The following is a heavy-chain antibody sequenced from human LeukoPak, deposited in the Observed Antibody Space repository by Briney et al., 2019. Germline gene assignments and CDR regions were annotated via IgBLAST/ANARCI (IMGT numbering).Heavy chain of an antibody. V-gene: IGHV3-48*01. Sequence: HSGGSLRLSCAASGFTFSDYSMNWVRQAPGKGLEWVSYISGGSSTMYYADSAKGRFTISRDNAQNSLYLQMNSLRAEDTAVYYCARDRGQTGYYWSYYYYMDVWGIGTTVTVSS. D-gene: IGHD3-9*01. CDR1: GFTFSDYS. CDR2: ISGGSSTM. CDR3: ARDRGQTGYYWSYYYYMDV. J-gene: IGHJ6*03.